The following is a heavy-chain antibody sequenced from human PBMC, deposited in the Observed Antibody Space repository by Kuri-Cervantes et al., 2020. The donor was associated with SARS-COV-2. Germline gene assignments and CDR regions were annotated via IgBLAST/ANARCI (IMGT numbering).Heavy chain of an antibody. J-gene: IGHJ4*02. Sequence: SVKVSCKASGYTFTGYYMHWVRQAPGQGLEWMGWINPNSGGTNYAQKFQGRVTMTRDTSISTAYMELSRLRSDDTAVYYRARDRGYDILTGYYSFDYWGQGTLVTVSS. V-gene: IGHV1-2*02. CDR2: INPNSGGT. CDR1: GYTFTGYY. D-gene: IGHD3-9*01. CDR3: ARDRGYDILTGYYSFDY.